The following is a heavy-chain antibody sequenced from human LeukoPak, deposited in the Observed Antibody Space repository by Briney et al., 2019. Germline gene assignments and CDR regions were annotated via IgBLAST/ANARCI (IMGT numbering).Heavy chain of an antibody. CDR3: ARDLSYFGTFIYYDAFDI. V-gene: IGHV3-21*01. J-gene: IGHJ3*02. CDR1: GFTFSSYM. Sequence: GGSLRLSCAASGFTFSSYMMNWVRQAPGKGLEWVSSINSGSTYTYYTESVKGRFTISRDNAKISLYLQMDSLRAEDTAVYYCARDLSYFGTFIYYDAFDIWGQETMVIVSS. D-gene: IGHD3-10*01. CDR2: INSGSTYT.